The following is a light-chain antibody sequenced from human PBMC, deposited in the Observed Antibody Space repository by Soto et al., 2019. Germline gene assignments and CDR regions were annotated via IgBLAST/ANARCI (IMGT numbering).Light chain of an antibody. CDR2: GNS. J-gene: IGLJ1*01. CDR3: QSYDSSLSGSSV. V-gene: IGLV1-40*01. CDR1: SSNIGAGYD. Sequence: QAVVTQPPSVSGAPGQRATISCTGSSSNIGAGYDVHWYQQLPGTAPKLLIYGNSNRPSGVPDRFSGSKSGTSASLAITGLQAEDEADYYCQSYDSSLSGSSVFGTGTKLTVL.